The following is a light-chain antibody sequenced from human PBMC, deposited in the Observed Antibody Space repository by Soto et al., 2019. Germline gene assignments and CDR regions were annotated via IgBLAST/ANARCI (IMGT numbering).Light chain of an antibody. CDR2: DAS. CDR1: QSVRNY. CDR3: QQRSKMPLT. Sequence: EMVLRQSPATLSLSPGETATLSCRASQSVRNYLAWYQQKPGQAPRLLIYDASNRATGIPARFSGTGSETDFTLTISSLEPEDFAIYYCQQRSKMPLTFGHGTKVDIK. J-gene: IGKJ1*01. V-gene: IGKV3-11*01.